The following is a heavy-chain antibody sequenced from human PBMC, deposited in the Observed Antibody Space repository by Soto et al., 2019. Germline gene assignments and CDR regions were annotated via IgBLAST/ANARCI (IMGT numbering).Heavy chain of an antibody. CDR2: ISAYNGNT. CDR3: ARVPRVFGVVSFDY. CDR1: GYTFTSYC. Sequence: AGERVSCTASGYTFTSYCLSWVRQSPVQSREWMGWISAYNGNTNYAQKLQGRVTMTTGTSTSTAYMELRSLSSDDTAVYYCARVPRVFGVVSFDYWGQGTLVTVAS. D-gene: IGHD3-3*01. J-gene: IGHJ4*02. V-gene: IGHV1-18*04.